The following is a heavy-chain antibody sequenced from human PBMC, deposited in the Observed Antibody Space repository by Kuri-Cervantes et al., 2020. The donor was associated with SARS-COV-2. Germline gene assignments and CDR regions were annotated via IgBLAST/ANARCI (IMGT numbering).Heavy chain of an antibody. D-gene: IGHD3-3*01. Sequence: SVKVSCKASGGTFSSYAMSWVRQAPGQGLEWMGGIIPTFGTANYAQKFQGRVTITADESTSTAYMELSSLRSEDTAVYYCARGRYVGSGSSYYYYYYMDVWGKGTTVTVSS. CDR2: IIPTFGTA. J-gene: IGHJ6*03. V-gene: IGHV1-69*13. CDR1: GGTFSSYA. CDR3: ARGRYVGSGSSYYYYYYMDV.